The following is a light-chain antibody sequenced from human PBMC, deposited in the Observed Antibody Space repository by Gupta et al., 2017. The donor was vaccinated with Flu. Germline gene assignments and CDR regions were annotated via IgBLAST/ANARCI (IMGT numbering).Light chain of an antibody. CDR1: QSVSSY. CDR2: DAS. J-gene: IGKJ5*01. V-gene: IGKV3-11*01. Sequence: EIVLTQSPATLSLSPGESATLSCRASQSVSSYLAWYQQKPGQAPRLLIYDASNRATCIPARFSGSGSGTDFTLTISRLEPEDFAVYYCQQRSNWPPAVTFGQGTRLEIK. CDR3: QQRSNWPPAVT.